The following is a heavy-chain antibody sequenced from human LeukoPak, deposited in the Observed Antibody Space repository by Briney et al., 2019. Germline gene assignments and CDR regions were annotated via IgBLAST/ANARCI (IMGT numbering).Heavy chain of an antibody. CDR2: IRSKANSYAT. CDR1: GFTFSGSA. Sequence: AGGSLRLSCAASGFTFSGSAMRWVRQASGKGVVWVGRIRSKANSYATAYAASVKGRFTISRDDSKNTAYLQMNSLKTEDAAVYYCRASHGSGSYPDYWGQGTLVTVSS. V-gene: IGHV3-73*01. CDR3: RASHGSGSYPDY. D-gene: IGHD3-10*01. J-gene: IGHJ4*02.